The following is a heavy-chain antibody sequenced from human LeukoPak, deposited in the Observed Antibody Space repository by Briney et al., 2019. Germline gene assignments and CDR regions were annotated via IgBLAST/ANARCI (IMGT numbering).Heavy chain of an antibody. CDR3: ARWRGHGWRVNDN. D-gene: IGHD6-19*01. CDR1: GFTFSDYY. J-gene: IGHJ4*02. V-gene: IGHV3-11*04. Sequence: GGSLRLSCTASGFTFSDYYLSGIRQAPGKGLDWVSYISNSDSLTYYAESVKGRFTISRDNANTSQYLQMNSLRVEDTAVYYCARWRGHGWRVNDNWGQGTLVTVSS. CDR2: ISNSDSLT.